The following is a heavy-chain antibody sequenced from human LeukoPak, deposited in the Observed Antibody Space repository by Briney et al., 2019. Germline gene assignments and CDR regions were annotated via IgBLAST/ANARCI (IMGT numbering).Heavy chain of an antibody. Sequence: SGGSLRLSCAASGFTFSSYAMHWVRQAPGKGLEWVAVIWHDGSNQTYTDSVKGRLTISRDNSKNTLDLHMNSLRAEDTAVYYCARDRGPGGLAGTYYWGLGTLVTVSS. CDR1: GFTFSSYA. V-gene: IGHV3-33*01. CDR3: ARDRGPGGLAGTYY. J-gene: IGHJ4*02. CDR2: IWHDGSNQ. D-gene: IGHD6-19*01.